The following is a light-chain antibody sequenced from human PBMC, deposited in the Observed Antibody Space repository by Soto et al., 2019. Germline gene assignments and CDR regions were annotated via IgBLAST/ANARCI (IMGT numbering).Light chain of an antibody. J-gene: IGKJ2*01. CDR1: QSVNSNY. CDR2: GAS. V-gene: IGKV3-20*01. Sequence: EIVLTQSPGTLSLSPGERATLSCRASQSVNSNYLAWYQQKPGQAPRLLIFGASTRATGISDRFRGSGSGTDFTLTINRLEPEDFAVYYCQQYGRTFGQGTKLEIK. CDR3: QQYGRT.